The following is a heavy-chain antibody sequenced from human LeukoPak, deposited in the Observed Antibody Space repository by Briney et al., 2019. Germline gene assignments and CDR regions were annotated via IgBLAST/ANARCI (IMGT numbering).Heavy chain of an antibody. V-gene: IGHV3-21*01. CDR2: ISSSSSYI. D-gene: IGHD4-11*01. J-gene: IGHJ6*03. Sequence: GGSLRLSCAASGFTFSSYSINWVRQAPGKGLEWVSCISSSSSYIYYADSVKGRFTISRENAKNSLHLQMNSLRAEDTAVYYCARELLTYSNHKLGHYMDVWGKGTTVTVSS. CDR3: ARELLTYSNHKLGHYMDV. CDR1: GFTFSSYS.